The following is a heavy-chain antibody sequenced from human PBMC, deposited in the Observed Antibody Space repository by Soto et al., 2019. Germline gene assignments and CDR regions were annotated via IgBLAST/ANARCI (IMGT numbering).Heavy chain of an antibody. CDR1: GDSMTTVGYY. CDR2: ISYSGST. V-gene: IGHV4-31*03. Sequence: QVQLQESGPGLVKPAQTLSLPCTVSGDSMTTVGYYCTWIRQHPGQGLEWIGFISYSGSTYYSSSLKGRVAISADTSKNQFSLKLNSVTAADTAVYYCTRGDYWGQGTLVTVSS. J-gene: IGHJ4*02. CDR3: TRGDY.